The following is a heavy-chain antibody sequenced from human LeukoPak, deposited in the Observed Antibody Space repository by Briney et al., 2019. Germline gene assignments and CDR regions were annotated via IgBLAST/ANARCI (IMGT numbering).Heavy chain of an antibody. CDR2: ISSSSSYI. CDR1: GFIFSSYS. D-gene: IGHD3-22*01. J-gene: IGHJ4*02. CDR3: ARRGEHYDSSGYYYK. Sequence: PGGSLRLSCAASGFIFSSYSMNWVRQAPGKGLEWVSSISSSSSYIYYADSVKGRFTISRDNAKNSLSLQMNSLRAEDTAVYYCARRGEHYDSSGYYYKWGQGTLVTVSS. V-gene: IGHV3-21*01.